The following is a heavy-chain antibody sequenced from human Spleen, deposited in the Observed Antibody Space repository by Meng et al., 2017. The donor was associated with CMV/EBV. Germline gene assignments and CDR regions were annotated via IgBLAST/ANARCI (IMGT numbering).Heavy chain of an antibody. D-gene: IGHD3-3*01. J-gene: IGHJ5*02. CDR3: ARGYDFWSGYYTGICWFDP. CDR2: INHSGST. Sequence: FSGYYWSGIRQPPGKGLEWIGEINHSGSTNYNPSLKSRVTISVDTSKNQFSLKLSSVTAADTAVYYCARGYDFWSGYYTGICWFDPWGQGTLVTVSS. CDR1: FSGYY. V-gene: IGHV4-34*01.